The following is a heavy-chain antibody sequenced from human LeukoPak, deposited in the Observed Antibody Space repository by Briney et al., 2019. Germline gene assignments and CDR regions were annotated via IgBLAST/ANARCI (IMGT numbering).Heavy chain of an antibody. D-gene: IGHD6-19*01. V-gene: IGHV3-30-3*01. CDR2: ISYDGSNK. Sequence: GGSLRLSCAASGLTFSSYAMHWVRQAPGKGLEWVAVISYDGSNKYYADSVKGRFTISRDNSKNTLYLQMNSLRAEDTAVYYCARGGSGWSNYFDHWGQGTLVTVSS. J-gene: IGHJ4*02. CDR3: ARGGSGWSNYFDH. CDR1: GLTFSSYA.